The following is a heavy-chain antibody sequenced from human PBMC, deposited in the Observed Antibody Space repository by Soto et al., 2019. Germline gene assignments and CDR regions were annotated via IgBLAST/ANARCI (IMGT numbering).Heavy chain of an antibody. CDR1: GGTFSSYT. CDR3: ARGGTGPKVYYYYYYMDV. CDR2: IIPILGIA. V-gene: IGHV1-69*02. D-gene: IGHD3-16*01. Sequence: QVQLVQSGAEVKKPGSSVKVSCKASGGTFSSYTISWVRQAPGQGLEWMGRIIPILGIANYAQEFQGRVTITADKSTSTAYMELSSLRSEDTAVYYCARGGTGPKVYYYYYYMDVWGKGTTVTVSS. J-gene: IGHJ6*03.